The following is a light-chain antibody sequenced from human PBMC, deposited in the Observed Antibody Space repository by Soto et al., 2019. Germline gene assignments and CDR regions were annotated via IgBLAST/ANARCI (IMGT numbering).Light chain of an antibody. V-gene: IGKV3-20*01. CDR3: QLYGVSPKT. J-gene: IGKJ1*01. Sequence: EIVLTQSPVTLSLSPWERATLSCRASQTLTNTYLAWYQQKPGQAPRLLIFDASARATGIPDRFSGSGSGTDFTLTISRLEPEDFAVYCCQLYGVSPKTFGQGTNVEVK. CDR1: QTLTNTY. CDR2: DAS.